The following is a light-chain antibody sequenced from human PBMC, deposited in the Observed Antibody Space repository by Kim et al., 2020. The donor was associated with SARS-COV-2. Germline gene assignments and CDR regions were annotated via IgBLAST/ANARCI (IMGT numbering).Light chain of an antibody. Sequence: SVSPGQTATITCSGNGLGNKYVSWYQQKPGQSPVLVIYQDNKRPSGIPERFSGSNSGNTATLTISETQAMDEADYYCQTWDSSTAVFGGGTQLTVL. V-gene: IGLV3-1*01. CDR1: GLGNKY. J-gene: IGLJ3*02. CDR2: QDN. CDR3: QTWDSSTAV.